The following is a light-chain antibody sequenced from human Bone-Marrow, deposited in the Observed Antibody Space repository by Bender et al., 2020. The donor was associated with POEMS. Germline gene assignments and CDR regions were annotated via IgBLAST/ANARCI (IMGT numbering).Light chain of an antibody. CDR1: SSDVGRYNY. CDR2: DVT. CDR3: SSFTSATTVV. V-gene: IGLV2-14*03. J-gene: IGLJ3*02. Sequence: QSALTQPRSVSGFPGQSVTISCTGTSSDVGRYNYVSWYQQHPGKAPQLIIYDVTTRPSGVSNRFSGSKSGNTASLTISGLQAEDEADYYCSSFTSATTVVFGGGTKLTVL.